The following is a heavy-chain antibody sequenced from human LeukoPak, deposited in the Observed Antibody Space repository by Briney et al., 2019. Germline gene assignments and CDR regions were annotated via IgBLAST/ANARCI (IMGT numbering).Heavy chain of an antibody. CDR3: ATGGKFDFWSGYHIDN. CDR1: GFTFSSNA. D-gene: IGHD3-3*01. CDR2: ISYDGSNK. Sequence: GGSLRLSCEVSGFTFSSNAMHWVRQAPGKGLEWVAVISYDGSNKNFADSVKGRFTVSRDNSKHTFYLHMNSLRSDDTAMYYCATGGKFDFWSGYHIDNWGQGTLVTVSS. V-gene: IGHV3-30*04. J-gene: IGHJ4*02.